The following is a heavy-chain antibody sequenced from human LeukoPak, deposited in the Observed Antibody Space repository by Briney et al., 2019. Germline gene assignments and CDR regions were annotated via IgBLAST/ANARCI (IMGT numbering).Heavy chain of an antibody. J-gene: IGHJ4*02. CDR1: GFTFSSYV. CDR2: LSSDGVNK. D-gene: IGHD2/OR15-2a*01. V-gene: IGHV3-30-3*01. CDR3: ARDPGTIDVLNFHFDV. Sequence: GGSLRLSCAASGFTFSSYVMHWVRQTPGKGLEWVAILSSDGVNKRYADFVQGRFTVSRDNFKNTLYLQMDSLTAEDTAFYCARDPGTIDVLNFHFDVWGQGTLVTVSS.